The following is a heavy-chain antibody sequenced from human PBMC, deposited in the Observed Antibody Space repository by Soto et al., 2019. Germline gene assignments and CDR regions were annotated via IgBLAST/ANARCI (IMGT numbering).Heavy chain of an antibody. V-gene: IGHV4-39*01. CDR2: IYYSGST. J-gene: IGHJ4*02. Sequence: SETLSLTCTVSGGSISSSSYYWGWIRQPPGKGLEWIGSIYYSGSTYYNPSLKSRVTISVDTSKNQFSLKLSSVTAADTAVYYCARHRMTQHFDYWGQGTLVTVSS. CDR3: ARHRMTQHFDY. CDR1: GGSISSSSYY.